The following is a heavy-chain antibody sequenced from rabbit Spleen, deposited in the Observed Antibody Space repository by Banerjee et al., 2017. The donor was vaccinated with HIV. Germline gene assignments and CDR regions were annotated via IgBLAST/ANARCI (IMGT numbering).Heavy chain of an antibody. D-gene: IGHD6-1*01. J-gene: IGHJ4*01. CDR3: GAAYSGYDDATDL. Sequence: QSLEESGGDLVKPGASLTLTCTASGFSFSSSYYMCWVRQAPGKGLEWIACIDAGSSGSTYYASWAKGRFTISKTSSTTVTLQMTSLTAADTATYLCGAAYSGYDDATDLWGPGTLVTVS. CDR2: IDAGSSGST. V-gene: IGHV1S40*01. CDR1: GFSFSSSYY.